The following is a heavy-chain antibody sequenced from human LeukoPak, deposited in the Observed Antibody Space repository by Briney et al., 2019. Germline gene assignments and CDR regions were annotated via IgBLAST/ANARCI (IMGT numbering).Heavy chain of an antibody. J-gene: IGHJ6*02. D-gene: IGHD3-10*01. CDR2: ITNDGSST. CDR1: GLTFSSHW. CDR3: ARDGMLRGYYSMDV. Sequence: GGSLRLSCAASGLTFSSHWMHWVRQAPGKGLVWVSRITNDGSSTTYADSVKGRFTISRDNSKNTLYLQVNSLRAEDTAVYYCARDGMLRGYYSMDVWGQGTTATVSS. V-gene: IGHV3-74*01.